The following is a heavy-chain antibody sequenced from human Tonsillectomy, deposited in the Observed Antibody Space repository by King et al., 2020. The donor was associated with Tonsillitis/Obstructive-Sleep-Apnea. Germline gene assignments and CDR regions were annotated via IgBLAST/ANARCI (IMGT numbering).Heavy chain of an antibody. CDR2: IYYSGST. Sequence: QLQESGPGLVKPSETLSLTCTVSGGSISSSSYYWGWIRQPPGKGLEWIGSIYYSGSTYYNPSLKSRVTISVDTSKNQFSLKLSSVTAADTAVYYCARLTIFAIFFFDYWGQGTLVTVSS. D-gene: IGHD3-3*01. CDR3: ARLTIFAIFFFDY. CDR1: GGSISSSSYY. J-gene: IGHJ4*02. V-gene: IGHV4-39*01.